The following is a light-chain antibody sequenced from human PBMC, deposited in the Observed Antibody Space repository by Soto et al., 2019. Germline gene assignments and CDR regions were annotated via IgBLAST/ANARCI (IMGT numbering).Light chain of an antibody. J-gene: IGLJ1*01. V-gene: IGLV2-14*01. CDR1: SSDVGGYNY. CDR2: EVS. Sequence: QSALTQAASVSGSPGQSITISCSGTSSDVGGYNYVSWYQQHPGKAPKLMIYEVSNRPSGVSNRFSGSKSGNTASLTISGLQAEDEADCYCSSYTSSSTRVFGTGTKLTVL. CDR3: SSYTSSSTRV.